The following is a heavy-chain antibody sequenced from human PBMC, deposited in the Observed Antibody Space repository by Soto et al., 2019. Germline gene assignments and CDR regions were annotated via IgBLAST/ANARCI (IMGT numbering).Heavy chain of an antibody. CDR3: ARGQDYGDKSYYFDY. V-gene: IGHV4-59*01. CDR2: IYYSGST. CDR1: GGSISSYY. J-gene: IGHJ4*02. D-gene: IGHD4-17*01. Sequence: SETLSLTCTVSGGSISSYYWSWIRQPPGKGLEWIGYIYYSGSTNYNPSLKSRVTISVDTSKNQFSLKLSSVTAADTAVYYCARGQDYGDKSYYFDYWGQGTLVTVSS.